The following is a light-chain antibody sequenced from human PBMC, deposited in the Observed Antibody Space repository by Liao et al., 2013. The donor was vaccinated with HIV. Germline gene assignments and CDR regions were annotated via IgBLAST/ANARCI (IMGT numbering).Light chain of an antibody. J-gene: IGLJ1*01. V-gene: IGLV3-21*01. CDR3: QAWDSSTSV. CDR1: NIGSKS. CDR2: YDS. Sequence: SYELTQAPSVSVAPGKTAEITCGGDNIGSKSVHWYQQKPGQAPVLVIYYDSDRPSGIPERFSGSNSGNTATLTISGTQAMDEADYYCQAWDSSTSVFGTGTKVTVL.